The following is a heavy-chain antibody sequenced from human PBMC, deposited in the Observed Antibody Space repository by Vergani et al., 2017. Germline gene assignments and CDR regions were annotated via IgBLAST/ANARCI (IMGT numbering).Heavy chain of an antibody. V-gene: IGHV3-48*01. CDR2: ISSSSSTI. CDR3: ARDSGYYGGFDY. J-gene: IGHJ4*02. CDR1: GCTFNQYG. Sequence: VQLVESGGGVVQPGRSPRLSCAASGCTFNQYGMHWVRQAPGKGLEWVSYISSSSSTIYYADSVKGRFTISRDNAKNSLYLQMNSLRAEDTAVYYCARDSGYYGGFDYWGQGTLVTVSS. D-gene: IGHD3-22*01.